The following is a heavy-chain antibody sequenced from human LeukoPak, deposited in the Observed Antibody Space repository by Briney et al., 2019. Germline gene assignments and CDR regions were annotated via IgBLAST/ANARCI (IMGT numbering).Heavy chain of an antibody. V-gene: IGHV1-24*01. Sequence: ASVKVSYKVSGYTLTELSMHWVRQAPGKGLEYMGGFDAEEAEIIYAQKFQGRVTMTEDTSTDTAYMELSSLRSEDTAVYYCAFSGDHHPFYFDYWGQGTLVTVSS. CDR2: FDAEEAEI. CDR3: AFSGDHHPFYFDY. J-gene: IGHJ4*02. D-gene: IGHD1-26*01. CDR1: GYTLTELS.